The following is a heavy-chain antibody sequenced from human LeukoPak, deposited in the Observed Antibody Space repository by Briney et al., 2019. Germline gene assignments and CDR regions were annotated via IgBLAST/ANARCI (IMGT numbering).Heavy chain of an antibody. V-gene: IGHV3-7*01. J-gene: IGHJ6*03. D-gene: IGHD2-2*01. CDR1: GFTFSSYW. CDR3: ARLESYCSSTSCSSYYYYYYYMDV. Sequence: PGGSLRLSCAASGFTFSSYWMSWVRQAPGKGLEWVANIKQDGSEKYYVDSVKGRFTISRDNAKNSLYLQMNSLRAEDTAVYYCARLESYCSSTSCSSYYYYYYYMDVWGKGTTVTVSS. CDR2: IKQDGSEK.